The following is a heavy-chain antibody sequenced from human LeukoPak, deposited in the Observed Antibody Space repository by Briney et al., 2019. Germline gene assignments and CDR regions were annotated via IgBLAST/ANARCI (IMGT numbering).Heavy chain of an antibody. D-gene: IGHD1-20*01. V-gene: IGHV3-30*18. Sequence: GGSLRLSCAASGFTFSSYGMHWVRQAPGKGLEWVAVISYDGSNKYYADSVKGRFTISRDNSKNTLYLQMNSLRAEDTAVYYCANSPLEFFGITGTTPGAFDIWGQGTMVTVSS. CDR3: ANSPLEFFGITGTTPGAFDI. CDR2: ISYDGSNK. CDR1: GFTFSSYG. J-gene: IGHJ3*02.